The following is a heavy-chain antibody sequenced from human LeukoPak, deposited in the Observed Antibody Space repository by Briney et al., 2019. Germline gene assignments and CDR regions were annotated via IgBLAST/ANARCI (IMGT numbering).Heavy chain of an antibody. V-gene: IGHV1-46*01. D-gene: IGHD2-8*01. CDR1: GYTFTSYY. CDR2: INPSGGST. CDR3: ARALIRTAFDI. J-gene: IGHJ3*02. Sequence: VSVKVSCKASGYTFTSYYMHWVRQAPGQGLEWMGIINPSGGSTSYAQKFQGRVTMTRDMSTSTVYMELSSLRSEDTAVYYCARALIRTAFDIWGQGTMVTVSS.